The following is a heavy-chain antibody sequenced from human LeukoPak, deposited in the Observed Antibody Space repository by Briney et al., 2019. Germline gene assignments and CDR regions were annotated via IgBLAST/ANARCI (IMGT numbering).Heavy chain of an antibody. V-gene: IGHV3-21*01. Sequence: PGGSLRLSCAASGFTFSSYGMNWVRQAPGKGLEWVSSISSSSSYIYYADSVKGRFTISRDSAKNSLYLQMNSLRAEDMAVYYCARDRGYGSGSDYWGQGTLVTVSS. D-gene: IGHD3-10*01. CDR2: ISSSSSYI. J-gene: IGHJ4*02. CDR3: ARDRGYGSGSDY. CDR1: GFTFSSYG.